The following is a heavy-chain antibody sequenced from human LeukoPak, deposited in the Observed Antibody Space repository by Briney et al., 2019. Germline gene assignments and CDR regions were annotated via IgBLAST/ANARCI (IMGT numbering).Heavy chain of an antibody. CDR2: ISGSGGST. CDR3: AKDFLVVPAAIDY. CDR1: GFTFSSQN. J-gene: IGHJ4*02. V-gene: IGHV3-23*01. D-gene: IGHD2-2*01. Sequence: PGGSLRLSCAASGFTFSSQNMNWARQAPGKGLEWVSAISGSGGSTYYADSVKGRFTISRDNSKNTLYLQMNSLRAEDTAVYYCAKDFLVVPAAIDYWGQGTLVTVSS.